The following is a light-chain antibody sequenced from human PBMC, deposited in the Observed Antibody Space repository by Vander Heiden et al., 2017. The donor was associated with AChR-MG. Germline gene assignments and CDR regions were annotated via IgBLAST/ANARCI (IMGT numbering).Light chain of an antibody. V-gene: IGKV3-15*01. J-gene: IGKJ2*01. CDR3: QQYNNWPPYT. Sequence: DIVMTQSPATLSVSPVERATLSCRATHSVSGNLAWYQQKPGQAPRLLIYGASTRATGIPARFSGSGSGTEFTLTISSLQSEDFAVYYCQQYNNWPPYTFGPGTKLEI. CDR1: HSVSGN. CDR2: GAS.